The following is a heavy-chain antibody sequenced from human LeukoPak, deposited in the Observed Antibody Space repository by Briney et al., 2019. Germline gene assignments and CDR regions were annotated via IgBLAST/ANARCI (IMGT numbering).Heavy chain of an antibody. CDR2: ISWNSGNI. J-gene: IGHJ6*02. CDR1: GFTFDDYA. CDR3: AKQVSSSIFFYYGMDV. D-gene: IGHD3-3*02. Sequence: PGGSLRLSCAASGFTFDDYAMHWVRQAPGKGLEWVADISWNSGNIVYADSVKRRFPLYRDNAKNSLYLQRNSRGAEDTALCDWAKQVSSSIFFYYGMDVWGQGTTVTVSS. V-gene: IGHV3-9*01.